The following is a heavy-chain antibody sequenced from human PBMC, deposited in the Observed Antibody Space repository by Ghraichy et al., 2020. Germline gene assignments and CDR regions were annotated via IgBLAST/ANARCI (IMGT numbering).Heavy chain of an antibody. V-gene: IGHV4-59*01. CDR2: IYYNGNT. J-gene: IGHJ6*03. CDR1: GGSISSYY. D-gene: IGHD1-26*01. Sequence: SETLSLTCTVSGGSISSYYWNWIRQHPGRGLEWIGYIYYNGNTNYNPSLKSRVTISKDTSNNQFSLRLSSVTAADTAVYYCARGLNSGHYYYYYYMDDWGKGTTVTVSS. CDR3: ARGLNSGHYYYYYYMDD.